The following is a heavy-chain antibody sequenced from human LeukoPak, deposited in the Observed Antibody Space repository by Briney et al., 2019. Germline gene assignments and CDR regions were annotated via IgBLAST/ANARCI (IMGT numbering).Heavy chain of an antibody. CDR3: AKDFYYGSGTYYITGNLDY. J-gene: IGHJ4*02. CDR1: GFSFSTYA. CDR2: ISGRGDAT. V-gene: IGHV3-23*01. Sequence: GGSLRLSCAASGFSFSTYALSWVRQAPGKGLDWVSTISGRGDATYYAASVKGRFTISRDSSKNTLYLQMNSLRAEDTAIYYCAKDFYYGSGTYYITGNLDYWGQGTLVTVSS. D-gene: IGHD3-10*01.